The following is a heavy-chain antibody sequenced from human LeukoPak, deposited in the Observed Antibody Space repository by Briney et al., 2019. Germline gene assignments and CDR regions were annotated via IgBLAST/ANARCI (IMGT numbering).Heavy chain of an antibody. D-gene: IGHD3-10*01. J-gene: IGHJ6*03. Sequence: PGGSLRLSCAASRFTFSSYGMHWVRQAPGKGLEWVAFIRYDGSNKYYADSVKGRFTISRDNSKNTLYLQMNSLRAEDTAVYYCAKEAMVRGFYYYYMDVWGKGTTVTISS. CDR1: RFTFSSYG. CDR3: AKEAMVRGFYYYYMDV. CDR2: IRYDGSNK. V-gene: IGHV3-30*02.